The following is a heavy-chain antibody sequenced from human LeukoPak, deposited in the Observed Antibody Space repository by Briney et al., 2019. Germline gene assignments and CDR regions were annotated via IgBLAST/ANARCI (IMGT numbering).Heavy chain of an antibody. D-gene: IGHD2-2*01. CDR1: GYTFTGYY. Sequence: VASVKVSCKASGYTFTGYYMHWVRQAPGQGLEWMGWISAYNGNTNYAQKLQGRVTMTTDTSTSTAYMELRSLRSDDTAVYYCARDGIVVVPAAGYYYYMDVWGKGTTVTVSS. J-gene: IGHJ6*03. CDR3: ARDGIVVVPAAGYYYYMDV. V-gene: IGHV1-18*04. CDR2: ISAYNGNT.